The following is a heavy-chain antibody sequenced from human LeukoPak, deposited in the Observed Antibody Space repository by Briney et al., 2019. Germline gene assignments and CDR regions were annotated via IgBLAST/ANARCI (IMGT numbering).Heavy chain of an antibody. Sequence: PGRSLRLSCAGSGFTFGGYGMHWFRQTPGKGLEWVAVIAYDGSRAFCADSVKGRFTISRDNSKNTMSMQMDDLRAEDTAVYYCTRYNNDHFDYWGQGTLVTVSS. V-gene: IGHV3-33*01. D-gene: IGHD1-14*01. CDR3: TRYNNDHFDY. CDR1: GFTFGGYG. J-gene: IGHJ4*02. CDR2: IAYDGSRA.